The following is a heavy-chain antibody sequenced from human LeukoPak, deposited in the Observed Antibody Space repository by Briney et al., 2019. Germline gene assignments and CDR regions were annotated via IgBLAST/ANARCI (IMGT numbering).Heavy chain of an antibody. CDR3: ASADSSSWPALDY. J-gene: IGHJ4*02. V-gene: IGHV3-48*03. CDR1: GFPFSNYE. Sequence: GGSLRLSCEGSGFPFSNYEMNWLRQAPGKGLEWVSHIDSGGITIYYADSVKGRFTISRDNSKNTLYLQMNSLRAEDTAAYYCASADSSSWPALDYWGQGTLVTVSS. CDR2: IDSGGITI. D-gene: IGHD6-13*01.